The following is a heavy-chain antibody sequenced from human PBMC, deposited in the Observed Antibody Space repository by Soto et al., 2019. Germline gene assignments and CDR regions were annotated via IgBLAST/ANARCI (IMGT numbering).Heavy chain of an antibody. V-gene: IGHV3-7*01. CDR3: ARREGRYSSSWYFGAFDI. CDR1: GFTFSNYW. J-gene: IGHJ3*02. CDR2: IKQDGSEK. Sequence: GSLRLSCAASGFTFSNYWMSWVRQAPGKGLEWVANIKQDGSEKYYVDSVKGRFTFSRDNAKNSLYLQMNSLRAEDTAVYYCARREGRYSSSWYFGAFDIWGQGTMVTVSS. D-gene: IGHD6-13*01.